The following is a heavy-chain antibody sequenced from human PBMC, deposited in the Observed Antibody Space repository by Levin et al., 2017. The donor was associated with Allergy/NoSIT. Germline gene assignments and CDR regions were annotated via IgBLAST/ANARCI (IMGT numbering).Heavy chain of an antibody. Sequence: HPGGSLRLSCAASGFSVSSNFMSWVRQAPGKRLEWVSVLYKDDTTYYADSVKGRFTISRDKSKNTLYLQMNSLRVEDTAMYYCARAEYSGYVAGHDYWGQGTLVTVSS. V-gene: IGHV3-53*01. CDR3: ARAEYSGYVAGHDY. J-gene: IGHJ4*02. D-gene: IGHD5-12*01. CDR2: LYKDDTT. CDR1: GFSVSSNF.